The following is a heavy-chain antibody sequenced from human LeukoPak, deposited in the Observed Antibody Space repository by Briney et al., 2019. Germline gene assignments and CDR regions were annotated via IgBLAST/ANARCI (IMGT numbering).Heavy chain of an antibody. V-gene: IGHV4-59*02. D-gene: IGHD3-10*01. CDR1: GGSVSSYY. CDR2: IYYSGST. CDR3: AKSNGYGLVDI. J-gene: IGHJ3*02. Sequence: SETLSLTCTVSGGSVSSYYWSWIRQPPGKGLEWIGYIYYSGSTYYSPSLRSRVTISLDTSRNQFSLKLNSVTAADTAVYYCAKSNGYGLVDIWGQGTMVTVSS.